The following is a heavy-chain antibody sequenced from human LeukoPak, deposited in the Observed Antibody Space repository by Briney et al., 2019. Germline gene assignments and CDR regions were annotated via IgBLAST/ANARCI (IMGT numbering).Heavy chain of an antibody. CDR2: IIPIFGTT. Sequence: GASVKVSCKASGGTFSSYAISWVRQAPGQGLEWMGGIIPIFGTTNYAQKFQDRVTITADKSTSTAYMGLSSLRSDDTAVYYCARDGHRMYYYGSNNYRFDFWGQGTLVTVSS. V-gene: IGHV1-69*06. CDR1: GGTFSSYA. CDR3: ARDGHRMYYYGSNNYRFDF. J-gene: IGHJ4*02. D-gene: IGHD3-22*01.